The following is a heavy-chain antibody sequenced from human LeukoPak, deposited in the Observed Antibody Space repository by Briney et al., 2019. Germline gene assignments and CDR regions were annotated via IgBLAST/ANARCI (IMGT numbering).Heavy chain of an antibody. Sequence: GGSLRLSCAASGFIFSGYDMSWVRQAPGKGLEWVSAISGSGGSTYYADSVKGRFTISRDNSKNTLYLQMNSLRVEDTAVFYCARDEGSGSYLDYWGQGTLVAVSS. CDR1: GFIFSGYD. CDR2: ISGSGGST. D-gene: IGHD3-10*01. V-gene: IGHV3-23*01. J-gene: IGHJ4*02. CDR3: ARDEGSGSYLDY.